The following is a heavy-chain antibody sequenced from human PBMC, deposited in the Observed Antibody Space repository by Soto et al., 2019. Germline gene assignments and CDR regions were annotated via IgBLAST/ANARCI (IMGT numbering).Heavy chain of an antibody. J-gene: IGHJ6*02. CDR1: GYRFSTYA. V-gene: IGHV1-18*01. Sequence: QVPLLQSGGEVKKTGASVKVSCRASGYRFSTYAIIWVRQAPGHGLEWVGWINPDSGNTNYAQSFQGRVTMTTDTSTNTVYMELRSLRSNDTAIYFCARDGSSGYYDDYYYGMDVWGQGTTVSVSS. D-gene: IGHD3-22*01. CDR2: INPDSGNT. CDR3: ARDGSSGYYDDYYYGMDV.